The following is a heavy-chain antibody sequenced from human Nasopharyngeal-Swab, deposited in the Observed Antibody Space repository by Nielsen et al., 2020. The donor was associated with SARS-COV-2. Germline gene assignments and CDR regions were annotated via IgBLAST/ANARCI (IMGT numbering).Heavy chain of an antibody. V-gene: IGHV1-24*01. J-gene: IGHJ4*02. CDR3: AKVRGGYSSSWYDY. D-gene: IGHD6-13*01. CDR2: FDPEDGET. Sequence: WVRQAPGRGLEWMGGFDPEDGETIYAQKLQGRVTMTTDTSTSTAYMELRSLRSDDTAVYYCAKVRGGYSSSWYDYWGQGTLVTVSS.